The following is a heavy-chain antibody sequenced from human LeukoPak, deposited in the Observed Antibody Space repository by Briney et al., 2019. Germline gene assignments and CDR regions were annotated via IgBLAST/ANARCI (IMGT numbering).Heavy chain of an antibody. Sequence: PSETLSLTCTVSGGSISSYYWSLIRQPPGKGLEWIGYIYYSGSTNYNPSLKSRVTISVDTSKNQFSLKLSSVTAADTAVYYCAREPNHYYDSSGPDASDIWGQGTMVTVSS. CDR1: GGSISSYY. CDR3: AREPNHYYDSSGPDASDI. J-gene: IGHJ3*02. CDR2: IYYSGST. V-gene: IGHV4-59*01. D-gene: IGHD3-22*01.